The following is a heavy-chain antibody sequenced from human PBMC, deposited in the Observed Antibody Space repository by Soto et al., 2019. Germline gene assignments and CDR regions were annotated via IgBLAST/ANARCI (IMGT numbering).Heavy chain of an antibody. V-gene: IGHV3-21*06. Sequence: EVQLVESGGGLVKPGGSLRLSCAASGFTFSKYSMNWVRQPPGKGLQWVSSITSTTGDQYYADSVKGRFTISRDNTRNYLSLQVHSLRDYETGVYYCARDLMPNDRGLGDLAYWGQGTLVTASS. J-gene: IGHJ4*02. CDR1: GFTFSKYS. CDR2: ITSTTGDQ. CDR3: ARDLMPNDRGLGDLAY. D-gene: IGHD3-22*01.